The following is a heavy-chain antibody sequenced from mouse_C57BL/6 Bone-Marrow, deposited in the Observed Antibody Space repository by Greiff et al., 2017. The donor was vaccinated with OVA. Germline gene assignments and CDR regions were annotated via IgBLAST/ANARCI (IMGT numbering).Heavy chain of an antibody. D-gene: IGHD1-1*01. CDR3: ARGITTVVADFDY. V-gene: IGHV1-76*01. CDR2: IYPGSGNT. J-gene: IGHJ2*01. Sequence: QVQLKESGAELVRPGASVKLSCKASGYTFTDYYINWVKQRPGQGLEWIARIYPGSGNTYYNEKFKGKATLTAEKSSSTAYMQLSSLTSEDSAVYFCARGITTVVADFDYWGQGTTLTVSS. CDR1: GYTFTDYY.